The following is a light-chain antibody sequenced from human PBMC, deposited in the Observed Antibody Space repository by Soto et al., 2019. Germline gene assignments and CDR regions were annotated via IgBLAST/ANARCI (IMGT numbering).Light chain of an antibody. J-gene: IGKJ1*01. CDR2: GAS. CDR3: QQYGSTRT. CDR1: QRVSSSY. Sequence: EIVMTQSPATLSVSPGERATLSCRASQRVSSSYLAWYQQKPGQAPRLLIYGASSRATGIPERFSGSGSGTDFTLTISRLEPEDFAVYYCQQYGSTRTFGQGTKVDSK. V-gene: IGKV3-20*01.